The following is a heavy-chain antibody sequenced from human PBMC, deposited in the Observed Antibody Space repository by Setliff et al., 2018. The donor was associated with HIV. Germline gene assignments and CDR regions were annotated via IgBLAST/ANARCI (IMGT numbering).Heavy chain of an antibody. J-gene: IGHJ4*02. V-gene: IGHV4-4*07. CDR1: GGSIGGFY. CDR3: ARDKRDDNFLTSRISSVFDF. CDR2: IYDTGST. D-gene: IGHD1-1*01. Sequence: SETLSLTCTVSGGSIGGFYWNWIRQSAGKGLQWIGRIYDTGSTKYNPSLKSRVTMSVDTSKNQFSLKLSSVTAADTDFYYCARDKRDDNFLTSRISSVFDFWGEGTLVTVSS.